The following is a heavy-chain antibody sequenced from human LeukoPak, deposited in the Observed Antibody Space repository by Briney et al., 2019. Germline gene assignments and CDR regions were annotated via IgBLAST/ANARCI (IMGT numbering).Heavy chain of an antibody. Sequence: PSETLSLTCTVFGGSISSHYWSWIRQPPGRGLEWIGYIYFSGSTNYNPSLKSRVTISLDTSKNQFSLKLTSVTAADTAVYFCGRGGSWLGYWGQGTLVTVSS. CDR3: GRGGSWLGY. CDR1: GGSISSHY. V-gene: IGHV4-59*11. J-gene: IGHJ4*02. CDR2: IYFSGST. D-gene: IGHD6-13*01.